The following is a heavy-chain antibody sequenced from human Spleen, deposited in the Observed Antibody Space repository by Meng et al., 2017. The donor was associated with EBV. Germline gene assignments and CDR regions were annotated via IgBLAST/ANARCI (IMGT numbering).Heavy chain of an antibody. CDR2: VYYSGNT. CDR3: ARDRRTMGSDY. V-gene: IGHV4-39*07. D-gene: IGHD4/OR15-4a*01. Sequence: QLQLQGSGPGLVKPSDTLSLTCTVSGGSITYSDYYWGWIRQPPGKGLEWIGNVYYSGNTNYNPSLKSRVTLSTDTSKNQFSLKLSSLTAADTAVYYCARDRRTMGSDYWGHGILVTVSS. J-gene: IGHJ4*01. CDR1: GGSITYSDYY.